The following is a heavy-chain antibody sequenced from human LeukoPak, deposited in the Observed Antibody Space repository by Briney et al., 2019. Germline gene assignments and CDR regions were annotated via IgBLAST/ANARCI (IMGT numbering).Heavy chain of an antibody. CDR3: VRHCCSTPSKRTFDI. Sequence: PSETLSLTCTVSGGSIWTSDYYWGCIRQFPGRGLEWIGTISDGGSTYYNPSLESRVIISVDTSKNQFSLKLSSVTAADTAVYYCVRHCCSTPSKRTFDIWGQGTLVTVSS. D-gene: IGHD2-2*01. J-gene: IGHJ3*02. CDR2: ISDGGST. CDR1: GGSIWTSDYY. V-gene: IGHV4-39*01.